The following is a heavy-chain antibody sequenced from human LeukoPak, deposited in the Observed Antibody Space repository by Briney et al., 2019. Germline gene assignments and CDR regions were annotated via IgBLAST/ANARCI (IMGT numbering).Heavy chain of an antibody. CDR1: GFTFSSYS. CDR3: ARIVGATLIDY. V-gene: IGHV3-53*04. J-gene: IGHJ4*02. D-gene: IGHD1-26*01. CDR2: VYSGGST. Sequence: GGSLRLSCAASGFTFSSYSMNWVRQAPGKGLEWVSVVYSGGSTYYADSVKGRFTISRHNSKNTLYLQMNSLRAEDTAVYYCARIVGATLIDYWGQGTLVTVSS.